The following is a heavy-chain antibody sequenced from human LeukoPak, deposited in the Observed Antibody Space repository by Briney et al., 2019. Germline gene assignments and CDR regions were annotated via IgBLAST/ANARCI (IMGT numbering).Heavy chain of an antibody. Sequence: GGSLRLSCAASGIAFSSYHMTWVRPSPGKEVECICSISNSGDRTYYTDSVKGRFTISRDNSKNTLYLQMNSLRAEDTALYHCAKDGEGGDLDYWGQGTLVTVSS. CDR2: ISNSGDRT. V-gene: IGHV3-23*01. J-gene: IGHJ4*02. CDR3: AKDGEGGDLDY. CDR1: GIAFSSYH. D-gene: IGHD3-16*01.